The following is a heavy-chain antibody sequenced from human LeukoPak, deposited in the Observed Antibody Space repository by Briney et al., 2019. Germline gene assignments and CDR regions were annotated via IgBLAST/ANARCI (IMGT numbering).Heavy chain of an antibody. D-gene: IGHD4-17*01. J-gene: IGHJ5*02. CDR1: GGSFSGYY. Sequence: SETLSLTCAVYGGSFSGYYWSWIRQPPGKGLEWIGEINHSGSTNYNPSLKSRVTISVDTSNNQFSLKLSSVTAADTAVYYCATNYGRDENWFDPWGQGTLVTVSS. V-gene: IGHV4-34*01. CDR3: ATNYGRDENWFDP. CDR2: INHSGST.